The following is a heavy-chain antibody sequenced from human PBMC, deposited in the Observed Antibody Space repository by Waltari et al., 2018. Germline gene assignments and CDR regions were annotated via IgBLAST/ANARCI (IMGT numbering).Heavy chain of an antibody. Sequence: QLRLQESGPGLMKPSEPLSLTCTVSGASNSRSSYYWGWIRQSPGKGLEWIASIYYSGTTYYNPTLESRVTISGDTSKNQFSLRLTSVTAADTAVYYCARHWKRNGYRFDPWGQGTLVTVSS. CDR2: IYYSGTT. V-gene: IGHV4-39*01. J-gene: IGHJ5*02. CDR3: ARHWKRNGYRFDP. D-gene: IGHD5-12*01. CDR1: GASNSRSSYY.